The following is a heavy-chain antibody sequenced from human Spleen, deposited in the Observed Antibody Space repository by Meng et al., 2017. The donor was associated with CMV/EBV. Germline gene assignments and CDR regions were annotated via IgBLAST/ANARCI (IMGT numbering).Heavy chain of an antibody. J-gene: IGHJ4*02. Sequence: TFSSYAMHWVRQAPGKGLGWVAVMSYDGSNKYYADSVKGRFTISRDNSKNTLYLQMNSLRAEDTAVYYCARDDPPYYDFWSGYYLDYWGQGTLVTVSS. V-gene: IGHV3-30-3*01. CDR2: MSYDGSNK. CDR3: ARDDPPYYDFWSGYYLDY. D-gene: IGHD3-3*01. CDR1: TFSSYA.